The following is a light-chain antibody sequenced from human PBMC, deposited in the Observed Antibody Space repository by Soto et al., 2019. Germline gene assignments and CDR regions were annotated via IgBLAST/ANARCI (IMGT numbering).Light chain of an antibody. Sequence: EIVLTQSPGTLSLSPGERATLSCRAIQSVSSSYLAWYQQKPGQAPRLLIYGASNRATGIADRFSGSGSGTDFTLTISRLEPEDFAVYYCQQYDSSPLTFGGGTKVEIK. CDR2: GAS. V-gene: IGKV3-20*01. CDR1: QSVSSSY. CDR3: QQYDSSPLT. J-gene: IGKJ4*01.